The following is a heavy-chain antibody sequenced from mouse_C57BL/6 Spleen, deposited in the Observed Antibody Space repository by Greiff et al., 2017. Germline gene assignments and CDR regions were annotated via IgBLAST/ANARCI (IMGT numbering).Heavy chain of an antibody. CDR3: ARSITTVVAPHFDY. Sequence: QVQLKQPGAELVKPGASVKLSCKASGYTFTSYWMHWVKQRPGRGLEWIGRIDPNSGGTKYNEKFKSKATLTVDKPSSTAYMQLSSLTSEYSAVYYCARSITTVVAPHFDYWGQGTTLTVSS. CDR2: IDPNSGGT. V-gene: IGHV1-72*01. J-gene: IGHJ2*01. CDR1: GYTFTSYW. D-gene: IGHD1-1*01.